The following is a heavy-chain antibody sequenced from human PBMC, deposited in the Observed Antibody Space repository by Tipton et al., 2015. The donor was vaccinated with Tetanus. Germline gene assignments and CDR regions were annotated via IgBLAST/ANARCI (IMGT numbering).Heavy chain of an antibody. CDR1: GASINAGGYL. CDR3: VRSHVYRLTLFGEATPRSGRFDP. J-gene: IGHJ5*02. D-gene: IGHD3-3*01. Sequence: TLSLTCTVSGASINAGGYLWTWVRQYPGKGLEWIGNIYYTERTSYTPSLDSRVSISVDTSKNHFSLRLRSVTAADTALYYCVRSHVYRLTLFGEATPRSGRFDPWGQGTLVTVSS. V-gene: IGHV4-31*03. CDR2: IYYTERT.